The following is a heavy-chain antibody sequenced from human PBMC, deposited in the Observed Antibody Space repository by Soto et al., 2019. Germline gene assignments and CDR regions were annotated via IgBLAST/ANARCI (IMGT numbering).Heavy chain of an antibody. D-gene: IGHD6-6*01. J-gene: IGHJ4*02. CDR2: ISSSSSYI. V-gene: IGHV3-21*01. CDR1: GFTFSSYS. CDR3: ARVGGQLVPGFDY. Sequence: VQLVESGGGLVKPGGSLRLSCAASGFTFSSYSMNWVRQAPGKGLEWVSSISSSSSYIYYADSVKGRFTISGDNAKNSLYLQMTCLRAVDTAVYYCARVGGQLVPGFDYWGQGTLVTVSS.